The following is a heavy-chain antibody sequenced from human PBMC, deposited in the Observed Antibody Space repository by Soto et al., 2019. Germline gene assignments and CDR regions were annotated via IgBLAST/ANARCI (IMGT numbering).Heavy chain of an antibody. CDR1: GFTFSSYG. CDR3: AKVRYMGATQPFDY. J-gene: IGHJ4*02. V-gene: IGHV3-30*18. CDR2: ISNDGSNK. D-gene: IGHD1-26*01. Sequence: QVQLVESGGGVVQPGRSLRLSCAASGFTFSSYGMHWVRQAPGKGLEWVAVISNDGSNKYYADSVKGRFTISRDNSKNTLYLQMNSQRAEDTAVYYCAKVRYMGATQPFDYWGQGTLVTVSS.